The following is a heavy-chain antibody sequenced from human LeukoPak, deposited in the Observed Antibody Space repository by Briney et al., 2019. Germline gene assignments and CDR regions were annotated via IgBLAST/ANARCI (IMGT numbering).Heavy chain of an antibody. CDR1: GGSISSSGYY. V-gene: IGHV4-39*07. CDR3: ARDFGAFDI. J-gene: IGHJ3*02. CDR2: IYYGGST. D-gene: IGHD3-16*01. Sequence: SETLSLTCTVSGGSISSSGYYWDWIRQPPGKGLEWIGNIYYGGSTYYNPSLKSRVTISVDTSKNQFSLKLSSVTAADTAVYYCARDFGAFDIWGQGTMVTVSS.